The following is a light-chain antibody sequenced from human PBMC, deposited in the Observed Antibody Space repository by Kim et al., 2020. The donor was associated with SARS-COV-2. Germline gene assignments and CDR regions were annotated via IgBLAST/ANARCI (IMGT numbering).Light chain of an antibody. V-gene: IGKV3-20*01. J-gene: IGKJ2*01. Sequence: LSPGERATRSCRPSQSVSNSYLAWFQQKAGQAPRLLIYGASTRSTGIADRFSGSGSGTDFTLTISRLEPEDFAVYYCQQYGYSSYTFGQGTKLEI. CDR1: QSVSNSY. CDR3: QQYGYSSYT. CDR2: GAS.